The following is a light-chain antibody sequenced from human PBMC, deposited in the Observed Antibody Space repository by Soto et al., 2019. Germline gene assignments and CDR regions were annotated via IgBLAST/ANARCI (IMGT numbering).Light chain of an antibody. Sequence: IVLTQSPGTLSLSPGERATLFCRASQSVTNSQLAWYQQKPGQAPRLLIFGASSRATGIPDRFSGSGSGTDFTLTISSLEPEDFAVYYGQQRSSCPLTFGGGTKVEIK. CDR1: QSVTNSQ. CDR3: QQRSSCPLT. CDR2: GAS. J-gene: IGKJ4*01. V-gene: IGKV3D-20*02.